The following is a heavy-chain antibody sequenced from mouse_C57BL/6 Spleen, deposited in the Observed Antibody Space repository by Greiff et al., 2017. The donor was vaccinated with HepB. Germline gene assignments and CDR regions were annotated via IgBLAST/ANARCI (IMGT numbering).Heavy chain of an antibody. V-gene: IGHV1-52*01. J-gene: IGHJ2*01. CDR1: GYTFTSYW. CDR2: IDPSDSET. CDR3: ARDYSPYFDY. D-gene: IGHD2-12*01. Sequence: QVQLQQPGAELVRPGSSVKLSCKASGYTFTSYWMHWVKQRPIQGLEWIGNIDPSDSETPYNQKFKDKATLTVDKSSSPAYMQLSSLTSEDSAVYYCARDYSPYFDYWGQGTTLTVSS.